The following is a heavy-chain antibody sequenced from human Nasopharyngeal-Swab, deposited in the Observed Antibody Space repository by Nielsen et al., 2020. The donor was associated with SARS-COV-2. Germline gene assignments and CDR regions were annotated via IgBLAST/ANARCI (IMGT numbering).Heavy chain of an antibody. CDR2: ISGSGGST. V-gene: IGHV3-23*01. CDR1: GFTFSSYA. CDR3: AKATWVEGDFDY. Sequence: GESLKISCAASGFTFSSYAMSWVRQAPGKGLEWVSAISGSGGSTYYADSVKGRFTISRDNSKNTLYLQMNSLRAEDTAVYYCAKATWVEGDFDYWGQGTLVPSPQ. D-gene: IGHD5-24*01. J-gene: IGHJ4*02.